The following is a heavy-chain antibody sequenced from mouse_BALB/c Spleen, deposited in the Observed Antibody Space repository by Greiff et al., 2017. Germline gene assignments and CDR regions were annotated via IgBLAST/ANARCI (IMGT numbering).Heavy chain of an antibody. Sequence: EVKLEESGPGLVKPSQSLSLTCSVTGYSITSGYYWNWIRQFPGNKLEWMGYISYDGSNNYNPSLKNRISITRDTSKNQFFLKLNSVTTEDTATYYCARGDGYWLYWGQGTLVTVSA. CDR3: ARGDGYWLY. CDR2: ISYDGSN. V-gene: IGHV3-6*02. D-gene: IGHD2-3*01. CDR1: GYSITSGYY. J-gene: IGHJ3*01.